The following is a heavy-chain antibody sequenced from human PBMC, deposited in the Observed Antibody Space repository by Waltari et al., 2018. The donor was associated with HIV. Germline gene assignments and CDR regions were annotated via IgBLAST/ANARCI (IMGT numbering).Heavy chain of an antibody. Sequence: QVQLVHSGAEVKKPGASVKVSCKASGYSFTGYYMPWVRQAPGQGLEWKRCINAKSDGTNYDQKFEGRGTMTRDTSTSTAYMELSRLRSDDTALYYCARDRIAVTGSYYYGMDVWGQGTTVTVSS. J-gene: IGHJ6*02. CDR2: INAKSDGT. CDR1: GYSFTGYY. CDR3: ARDRIAVTGSYYYGMDV. D-gene: IGHD6-19*01. V-gene: IGHV1-2*02.